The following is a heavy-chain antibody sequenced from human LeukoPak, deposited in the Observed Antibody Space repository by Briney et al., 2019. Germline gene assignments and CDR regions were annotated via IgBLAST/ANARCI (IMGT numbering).Heavy chain of an antibody. D-gene: IGHD1/OR15-1a*01. Sequence: GGSLRLSCAASGFSFSSYWMSWARQAPGKGLEWVAHIKQDGSEEYYVDSVKGRFTISRDNAKNSLYLQIHSLRADDAAVYYCARAAETGTVDYWGLGTLVTVSS. CDR3: ARAAETGTVDY. CDR2: IKQDGSEE. J-gene: IGHJ4*02. V-gene: IGHV3-7*01. CDR1: GFSFSSYW.